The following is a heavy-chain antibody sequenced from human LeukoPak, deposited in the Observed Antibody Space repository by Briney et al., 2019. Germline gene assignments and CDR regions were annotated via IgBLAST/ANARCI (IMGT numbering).Heavy chain of an antibody. CDR1: GYSFTSYW. D-gene: IGHD3-22*01. V-gene: IGHV5-51*01. CDR2: IYPGDSDT. J-gene: IGHJ3*02. CDR3: ARPRRNYYDSSGYSGNAFDT. Sequence: GESLQISCKGSGYSFTSYWIGWVRQLPGKGLEWMGIIYPGDSDTRYSPSFQGQVTISADKSISTAYLQWSSLKASDTAMYYCARPRRNYYDSSGYSGNAFDTWGQGTMVTVSS.